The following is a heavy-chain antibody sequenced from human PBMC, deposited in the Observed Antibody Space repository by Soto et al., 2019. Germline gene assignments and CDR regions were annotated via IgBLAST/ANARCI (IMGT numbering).Heavy chain of an antibody. V-gene: IGHV5-51*01. CDR2: IYPDDSDT. CDR1: GYSFPKYY. D-gene: IGHD2-21*02. J-gene: IGHJ1*01. CDR3: VRMGFSGDGRVPCHGDPALKLPRIVCATTVRVDPSHPLNPLSRCMTRRVHIVAGVGVTRSLGGRFH. Sequence: GESLKISCKGSGYSFPKYYIGWVRQMPGKDLEWMAIIYPDDSDTRYSPSFRGQVTISADKSISTAYLQWSSLKASDTAMYDCVRMGFSGDGRVPCHGDPALKLPRIVCATTVRVDPSHPLNPLSRCMTRRVHIVAGVGVTRSLGGRFHWG.